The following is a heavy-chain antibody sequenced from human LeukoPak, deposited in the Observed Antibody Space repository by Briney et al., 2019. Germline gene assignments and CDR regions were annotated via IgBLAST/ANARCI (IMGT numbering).Heavy chain of an antibody. CDR3: ARGGRSGSP. V-gene: IGHV3-7*01. CDR1: GFIFSSYW. D-gene: IGHD1-26*01. J-gene: IGHJ5*02. CDR2: IKQDGSDK. Sequence: PGGSLRLSCEASGFIFSSYWMTWVRQAPGKGLEWVANIKQDGSDKYYVDSVRGRFTISRDNAKNSLFLQMNSLRAEDAAVYYCARGGRSGSPWGQGTLVTVSS.